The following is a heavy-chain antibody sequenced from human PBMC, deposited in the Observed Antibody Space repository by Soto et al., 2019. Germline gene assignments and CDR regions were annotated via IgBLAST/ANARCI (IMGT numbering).Heavy chain of an antibody. V-gene: IGHV1-69*06. J-gene: IGHJ1*01. Sequence: ASVKVSCTASGGTFSSYAISWVRQAPGQGLEWMGGIIPIFGTANYNPSLKSRVTISVDTSKNQFSLKLSSVTAADTAVYYCARGRRAPGGFQHWGQGTLVTVSS. CDR1: GGTFSSYA. D-gene: IGHD3-16*01. CDR2: IIPIFGTA. CDR3: ARGRRAPGGFQH.